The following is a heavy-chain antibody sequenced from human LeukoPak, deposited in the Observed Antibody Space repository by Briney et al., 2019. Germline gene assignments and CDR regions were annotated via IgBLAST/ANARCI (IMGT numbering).Heavy chain of an antibody. J-gene: IGHJ4*02. Sequence: ASVKVSCKASGYAFTSYGISWVRQAPGQGLEWMGWIGAYNDDTNYAQKFQGRVAMTSDTSTTTAYMELRSLRSDDTAVYYCARDDRITTTGYFDYWGQGTLVTVSS. CDR3: ARDDRITTTGYFDY. V-gene: IGHV1-18*01. CDR1: GYAFTSYG. CDR2: IGAYNDDT. D-gene: IGHD1-26*01.